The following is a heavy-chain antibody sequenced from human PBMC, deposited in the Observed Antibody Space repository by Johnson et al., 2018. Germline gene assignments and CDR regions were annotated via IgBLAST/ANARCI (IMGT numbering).Heavy chain of an antibody. CDR3: ARATYYYDSSGEVEDFQH. CDR2: IIPIFGTA. Sequence: QVQLVDSGAEVKKXGSSVKVSCKASGGTFSSYAISWVRQAPGQGLEWMGGIIPIFGTANYAQKFQGRVTITADESTSTAYLEVSSLRSEDAAGDYCARATYYYDSSGEVEDFQHWGQGTLVTVSS. CDR1: GGTFSSYA. J-gene: IGHJ1*01. D-gene: IGHD3-22*01. V-gene: IGHV1-69*01.